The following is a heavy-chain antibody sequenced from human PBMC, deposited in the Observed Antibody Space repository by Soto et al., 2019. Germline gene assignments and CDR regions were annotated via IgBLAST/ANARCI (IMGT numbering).Heavy chain of an antibody. CDR2: IIPILGIA. Sequence: SVKVSCKASGGTFSSYTISWVRQAPGQRLEWMGRIIPILGIANYAQKFQGRVTITADKSTSTAYMELSSLRSEDTAVYYCAREQQWLEPGGYYYYYMDVWGKGTTVTVSS. CDR3: AREQQWLEPGGYYYYYMDV. V-gene: IGHV1-69*04. D-gene: IGHD6-19*01. CDR1: GGTFSSYT. J-gene: IGHJ6*03.